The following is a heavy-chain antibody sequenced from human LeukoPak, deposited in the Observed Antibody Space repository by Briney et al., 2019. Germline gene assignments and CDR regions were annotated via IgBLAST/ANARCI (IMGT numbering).Heavy chain of an antibody. CDR3: ARQWGIAVAGTFDY. V-gene: IGHV4-34*01. CDR1: GGSFSGYY. Sequence: MASETLSLTCAVYGGSFSGYYWSWIRQPPGKGLEWIGEINHSGSTNYNPSPKSRVTISVDTSKNQFSLKLSSVTAADTAVYYCARQWGIAVAGTFDYWGQGTLVTVSS. CDR2: INHSGST. J-gene: IGHJ4*02. D-gene: IGHD6-19*01.